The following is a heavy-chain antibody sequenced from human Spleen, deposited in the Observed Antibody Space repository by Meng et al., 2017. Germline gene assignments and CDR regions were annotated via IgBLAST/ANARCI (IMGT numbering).Heavy chain of an antibody. Sequence: QVQLPRWCAGLLKPSETLSLTCAGYGGSFRGYYWSWIRQPPGKGLEWIGEINHSGSTNYNPPLKSRVTISVDTSKNQFSLKLSSVTAADTAVYYCARVSKRGYSGYSNWFDPWGQGTLVTVSS. CDR3: ARVSKRGYSGYSNWFDP. CDR1: GGSFRGYY. D-gene: IGHD5-12*01. J-gene: IGHJ5*02. CDR2: INHSGST. V-gene: IGHV4-34*01.